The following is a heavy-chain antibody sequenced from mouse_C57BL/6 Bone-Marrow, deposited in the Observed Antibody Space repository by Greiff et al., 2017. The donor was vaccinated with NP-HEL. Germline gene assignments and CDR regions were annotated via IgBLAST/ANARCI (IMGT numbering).Heavy chain of an antibody. V-gene: IGHV5-9-1*02. D-gene: IGHD1-1*01. CDR1: GFTFSSYA. CDR2: ISSGGDYI. CDR3: TRDYYGSSYCYAMDY. J-gene: IGHJ4*01. Sequence: EVKLMESGEGLVKPGGSLKLSCAASGFTFSSYAMSWVRQTPEKRLEWVAYISSGGDYIYYADTVKGRFTISRDNARNTLYLQMSSLKSEDTAMYYCTRDYYGSSYCYAMDYWGQGTSVTVSS.